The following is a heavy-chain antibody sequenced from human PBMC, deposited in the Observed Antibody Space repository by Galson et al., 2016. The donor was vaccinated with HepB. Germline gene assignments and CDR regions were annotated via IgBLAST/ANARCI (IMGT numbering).Heavy chain of an antibody. CDR1: RYTFSNYH. CDR2: INPSGVST. V-gene: IGHV1-46*01. Sequence: SVKVSCKASRYTFSNYHIHWVRQAPGQGPEWMGIINPSGVSTSYAQKFRGRVTMTRDTSTSTVYMELSSLRSEDTAVYYCARLGGLLTATPTNDYGDYWGQGTLVTVSS. D-gene: IGHD3-16*01. J-gene: IGHJ4*02. CDR3: ARLGGLLTATPTNDYGDY.